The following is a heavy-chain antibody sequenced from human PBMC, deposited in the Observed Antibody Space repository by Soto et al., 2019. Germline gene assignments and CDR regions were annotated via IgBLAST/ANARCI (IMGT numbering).Heavy chain of an antibody. CDR2: IIPIFGTA. CDR1: GGTFSSYA. CDR3: ARDWALVVVAATTGMDV. V-gene: IGHV1-69*13. Sequence: SVKVSCKASGGTFSSYAISWVRQAPGQGLEWMGGIIPIFGTANYAQKFQGRVTITADESTSTAYMELSSPRSEDTAVYYCARDWALVVVAATTGMDVWGQGTTVTVSS. D-gene: IGHD2-15*01. J-gene: IGHJ6*02.